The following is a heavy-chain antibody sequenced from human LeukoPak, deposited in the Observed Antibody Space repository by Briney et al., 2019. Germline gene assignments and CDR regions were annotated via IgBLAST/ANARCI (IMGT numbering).Heavy chain of an antibody. CDR3: ARGGVVVLGVMDI. J-gene: IGHJ3*02. D-gene: IGHD2-15*01. CDR2: INPSSGGT. V-gene: IGHV1-2*02. CDR1: GYTFIGYS. Sequence: GASVKVSCKASGYTFIGYSMHWVRQAPGQGLEWMGWINPSSGGTNYAQKFQGRVTMTRDTSINTAYMELRRLRSDDTAVYYCARGGVVVLGVMDIWGQGTVVTVSS.